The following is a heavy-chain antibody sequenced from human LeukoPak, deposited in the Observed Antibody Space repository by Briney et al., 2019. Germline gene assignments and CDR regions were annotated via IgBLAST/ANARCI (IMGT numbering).Heavy chain of an antibody. CDR2: VSTSGGDT. J-gene: IGHJ6*04. V-gene: IGHV3-21*01. D-gene: IGHD3-10*02. CDR3: AELGITMIGGV. CDR1: GFTFSSYG. Sequence: GGSLRLSCGVSGFTFSSYGMSWVRQAPGKGLEWVSSVSTSGGDTYYADSVRGRFTISRDNAKNSLYLQMNSLRAEDTAVYYCAELGITMIGGVWGKGTTVTISS.